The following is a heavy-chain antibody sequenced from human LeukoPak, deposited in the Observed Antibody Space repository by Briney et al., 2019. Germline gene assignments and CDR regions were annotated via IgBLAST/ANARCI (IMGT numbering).Heavy chain of an antibody. D-gene: IGHD1-26*01. V-gene: IGHV3-48*04. CDR1: GFPFSSYS. CDR2: ISTSNITL. CDR3: ARERGSFIDY. Sequence: AGSLRLSCAASGFPFSSYSMNWVRQAPAKGLETVSYISTSNITLHYADAVKGRFTISRDNAKNSLYLQTTSLRAEDTAVDYCARERGSFIDYWGQGTLVTVSS. J-gene: IGHJ4*02.